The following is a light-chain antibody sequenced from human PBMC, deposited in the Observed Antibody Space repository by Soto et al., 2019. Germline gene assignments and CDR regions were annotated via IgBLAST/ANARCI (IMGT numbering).Light chain of an antibody. V-gene: IGKV1-39*01. CDR2: AAS. J-gene: IGKJ4*01. CDR1: QSISTY. CDR3: QQYKGYFPLT. Sequence: DIQMTQSPSSLSASVGDRVTITCRASQSISTYLNWYQQKPGIAPKLLIYAASSLQSGVPSRFSGSGSGTDFTLTISSLQPEDFATYYCQQYKGYFPLTFGGGTKVEIK.